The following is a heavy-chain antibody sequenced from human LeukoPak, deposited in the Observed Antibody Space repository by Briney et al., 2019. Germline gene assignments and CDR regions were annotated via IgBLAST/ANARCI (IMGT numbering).Heavy chain of an antibody. J-gene: IGHJ4*02. V-gene: IGHV3-23*01. Sequence: GGSLRLSCAASGFTFSSYAMSWVRQAPGSGLQWVSTISASGGNTYFADSVKGRFSISRDKSKNTLYLQMNSLRAEDTAVYYCANSGGYYGLAYWGQGTLVTVSS. D-gene: IGHD3-3*01. CDR3: ANSGGYYGLAY. CDR1: GFTFSSYA. CDR2: ISASGGNT.